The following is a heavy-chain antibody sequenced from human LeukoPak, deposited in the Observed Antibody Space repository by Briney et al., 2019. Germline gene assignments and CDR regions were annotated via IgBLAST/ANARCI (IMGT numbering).Heavy chain of an antibody. CDR3: ARDSRNYYDSSGYYPYYFNY. D-gene: IGHD3-22*01. CDR1: GYTFTSYG. CDR2: ISAYNGNT. V-gene: IGHV1-18*01. J-gene: IGHJ4*02. Sequence: ASVKVSCKASGYTFTSYGISWVRQAPGQGLEWMGWISAYNGNTNYAQKLQGRVTMTTDTSTSTAYMELRSLRSDDTAVYYCARDSRNYYDSSGYYPYYFNYWGQGTLVTVSS.